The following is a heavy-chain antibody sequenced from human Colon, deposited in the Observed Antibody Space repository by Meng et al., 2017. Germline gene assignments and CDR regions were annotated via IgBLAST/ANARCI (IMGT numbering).Heavy chain of an antibody. J-gene: IGHJ6*02. Sequence: GESLKISCAASGFAFNTYTMHLVRQAPGKGLEWVAVITNEGSDRYYGDSVKGRFTVSRDNARNTLYLQMNNLRREDTAVYFCATVGAPSLIYNYYGMDVWGQGTTVTVSS. CDR2: ITNEGSDR. D-gene: IGHD1-26*01. CDR3: ATVGAPSLIYNYYGMDV. CDR1: GFAFNTYT. V-gene: IGHV3-30*04.